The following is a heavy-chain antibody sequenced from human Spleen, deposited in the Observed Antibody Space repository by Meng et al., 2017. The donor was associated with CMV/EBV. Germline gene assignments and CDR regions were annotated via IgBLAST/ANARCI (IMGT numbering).Heavy chain of an antibody. Sequence: SGGTFSNFAISWVRQAPGQGLGWMGGIIPLFGTPNYAQKFQGRLTITTDDSTSTAYMELNSLRSDDTAVYYCARTIVPAAFESRFDYWGQGTLVTVSS. CDR1: GGTFSNFA. J-gene: IGHJ4*02. D-gene: IGHD2-2*01. CDR2: IIPLFGTP. CDR3: ARTIVPAAFESRFDY. V-gene: IGHV1-69*05.